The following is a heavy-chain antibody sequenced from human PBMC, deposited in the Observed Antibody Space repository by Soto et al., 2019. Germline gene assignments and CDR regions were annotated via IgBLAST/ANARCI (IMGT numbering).Heavy chain of an antibody. CDR3: XTEGDSSDSSDDYGGGFDI. J-gene: IGHJ3*02. CDR1: GDSFSTSA. V-gene: IGHV1-69*01. Sequence: QVQLVQSGAEVKKPGSSVKVSCKASGDSFSTSAINWVRQAPGQGLEWMGGIIPIFGTPNYAQKFQDRVTITADESTNTTYVELXXLXXXXXXXYYXXTEGDSSDSSDDYGGGFDIWGQGTMV. CDR2: IIPIFGTP. D-gene: IGHD3-22*01.